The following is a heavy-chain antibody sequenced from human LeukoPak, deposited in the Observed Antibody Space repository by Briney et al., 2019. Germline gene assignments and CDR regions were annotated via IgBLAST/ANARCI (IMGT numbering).Heavy chain of an antibody. CDR3: AREGDYYYYYYMDV. CDR1: LFTFSSYW. Sequence: PGGSLRLSCAASLFTFSSYWMHWVRQAPGKGLVWVSRINSDGSSTSYADSVKGRFTISRDNAKNTLYLQMNSLRAEDTAVYYCAREGDYYYYYYMDVWGKGTTVTVSS. CDR2: INSDGSST. V-gene: IGHV3-74*01. J-gene: IGHJ6*03.